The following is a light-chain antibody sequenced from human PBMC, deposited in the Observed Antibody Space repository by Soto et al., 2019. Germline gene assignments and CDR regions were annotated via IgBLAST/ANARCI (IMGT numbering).Light chain of an antibody. V-gene: IGKV3-20*01. CDR3: QQHGGSPSYT. J-gene: IGKJ2*01. CDR1: QSVSSNY. Sequence: EIVLTQSPGTLSLSPGERATLSCRASQSVSSNYLAWYQQKPGQAPRLLIYGASSRATGITDRLSGSGSGTDFTLAISRLEPEDFAVYYCQQHGGSPSYTFGQGTKLEIQ. CDR2: GAS.